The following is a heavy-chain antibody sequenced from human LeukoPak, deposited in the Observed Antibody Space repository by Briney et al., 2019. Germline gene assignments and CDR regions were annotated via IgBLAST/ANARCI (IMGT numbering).Heavy chain of an antibody. CDR2: INPNSDVT. Sequence: GASVKVSCKASGGTFSSYAISWVRKAPGQGLEWMGSINPNSDVTNYAQNFQGRVTMTRDTFIRTAYMELSRLTSDDTAVYYCARGRSFGELGVYWGQGTLLTVSS. V-gene: IGHV1-2*02. CDR1: GGTFSSYA. CDR3: ARGRSFGELGVY. J-gene: IGHJ4*02. D-gene: IGHD3-10*01.